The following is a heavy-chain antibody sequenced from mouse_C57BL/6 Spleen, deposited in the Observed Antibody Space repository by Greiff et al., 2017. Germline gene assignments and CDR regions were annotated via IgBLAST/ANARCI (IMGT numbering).Heavy chain of an antibody. D-gene: IGHD1-1*01. Sequence: VQLQQPGAELVKPGASVKLSCKASGYTFTSYWMHWVKQRPGRGLAWIGRLDPNSGGTKYNEKFKSKATLTEDKPSSTAYRQRSSLTSEDAAVYYCARNDYYGSSIDWGQGTLVTVSA. V-gene: IGHV1-72*01. CDR2: LDPNSGGT. CDR3: ARNDYYGSSID. CDR1: GYTFTSYW. J-gene: IGHJ3*01.